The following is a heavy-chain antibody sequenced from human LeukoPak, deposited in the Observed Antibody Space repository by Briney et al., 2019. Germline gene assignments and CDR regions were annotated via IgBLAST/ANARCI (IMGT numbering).Heavy chain of an antibody. CDR1: GYTFTGYY. CDR3: AREKFYSSGNYNNRIDS. D-gene: IGHD3-10*01. V-gene: IGHV1-2*02. J-gene: IGHJ4*02. Sequence: GASVKVSCKASGYTFTGYYMHWVRQAPGQGLEWMGWINPDSGGTNYQGRVTMTRDTSISTAYMELSRLRSDDTAVYYCAREKFYSSGNYNNRIDSWGQGTLVTVSS. CDR2: INPDSGGT.